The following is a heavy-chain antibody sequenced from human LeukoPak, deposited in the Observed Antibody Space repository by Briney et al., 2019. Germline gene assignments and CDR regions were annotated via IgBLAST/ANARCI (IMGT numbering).Heavy chain of an antibody. CDR1: GGSISSSSYY. CDR2: ISYSGST. J-gene: IGHJ5*02. V-gene: IGHV4-61*01. CDR3: AREPGFDSSGYLNWFDP. Sequence: SETLSLTCNVSGGSISSSSYYWSWIRQPPGKGLEWIACISYSGSTKYNPSLKSRVTISVDTSKNQLSLKLSSVTAADTAVYYCAREPGFDSSGYLNWFDPWGQGTLVTVSS. D-gene: IGHD3-22*01.